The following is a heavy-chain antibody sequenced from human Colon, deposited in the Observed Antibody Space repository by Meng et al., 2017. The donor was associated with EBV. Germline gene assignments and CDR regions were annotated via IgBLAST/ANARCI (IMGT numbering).Heavy chain of an antibody. Sequence: QVRLQVSGPGLVKPSQTLSLTCTVSGGSINSGDYYWSWIRQPPGKGLEWIGYIYYSGNTYYNPSLKSRVTISIDTSKNQFSLKLSSVTAADTAVYYCARAEYYNWFDPWGRGTLVTVSS. CDR1: GGSINSGDYY. CDR3: ARAEYYNWFDP. CDR2: IYYSGNT. V-gene: IGHV4-30-4*01. D-gene: IGHD1-14*01. J-gene: IGHJ5*02.